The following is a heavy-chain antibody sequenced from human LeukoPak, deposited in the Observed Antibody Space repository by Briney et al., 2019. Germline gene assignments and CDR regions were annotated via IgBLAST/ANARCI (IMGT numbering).Heavy chain of an antibody. Sequence: GGSLRLSCAASRLTFSSYSMSWVRQAPGKGLEWISYISSGSSTIYYADSVKGRFTISRDNAKNSLYLHLSSLRAEDTAVYYCARSGSSYDGSQSWFDYWSQGTLVTVSS. V-gene: IGHV3-48*01. CDR3: ARSGSSYDGSQSWFDY. CDR1: RLTFSSYS. J-gene: IGHJ4*02. CDR2: ISSGSSTI. D-gene: IGHD3-22*01.